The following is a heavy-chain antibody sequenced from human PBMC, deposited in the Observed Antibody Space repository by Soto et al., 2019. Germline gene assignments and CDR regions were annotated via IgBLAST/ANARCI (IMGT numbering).Heavy chain of an antibody. V-gene: IGHV1-18*04. D-gene: IGHD3-9*01. CDR3: ARVGVLRYFDWAPHGDYFDY. CDR1: GYTLTSYG. CDR2: ISAYNGNT. Sequence: ASVNVSCKASGYTLTSYGISWVRQAPGQGLEWMGWISAYNGNTNYAQKLQGRVTMTTDTSTSTAYMELRSLRSDDTAVYYCARVGVLRYFDWAPHGDYFDYWGQGTLVTVSS. J-gene: IGHJ4*02.